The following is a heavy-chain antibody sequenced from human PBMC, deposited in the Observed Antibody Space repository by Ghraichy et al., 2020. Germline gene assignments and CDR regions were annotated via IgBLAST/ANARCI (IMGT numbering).Heavy chain of an antibody. CDR2: IYHTGTT. J-gene: IGHJ3*01. CDR1: GGSINSGDYS. Sequence: SETLSLTCAVSGGSINSGDYSWSWIRQPPGKGLEWIGYIYHTGTTYYNPSLKSRVTMSVDTSKNQFSLKVTSVTAADTALYYCARRHRVIVALDLWGQGTLVTVSS. CDR3: ARRHRVIVALDL. D-gene: IGHD5-12*01. V-gene: IGHV4-30-2*01.